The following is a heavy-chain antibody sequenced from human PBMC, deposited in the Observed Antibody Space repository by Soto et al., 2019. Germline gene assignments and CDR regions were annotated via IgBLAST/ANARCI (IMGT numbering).Heavy chain of an antibody. CDR1: RFTFSYYA. CDR2: ISASGHTT. CDR3: AKDSSYSYDSSGHCFDY. Sequence: GGSLRLSCAASRFTFSYYAMSGVRQAPGKGLEWVSGISASGHTTYYADSVKGRFTISRDNSKNTLYLQMNSLRAEDTALYYCAKDSSYSYDSSGHCFDYWCQAPLVTISS. D-gene: IGHD3-22*01. V-gene: IGHV3-23*01. J-gene: IGHJ4*02.